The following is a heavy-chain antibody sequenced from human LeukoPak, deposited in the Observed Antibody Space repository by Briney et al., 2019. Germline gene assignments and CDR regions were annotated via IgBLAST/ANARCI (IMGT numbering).Heavy chain of an antibody. V-gene: IGHV3-20*04. CDR1: GFTFDDYG. CDR3: ARRWYSSAGTDY. CDR2: INWNGGST. J-gene: IGHJ4*02. Sequence: SGGSLRLSCAASGFTFDDYGMSWVRQAPGKGLEWVSGINWNGGSTGYADSVKGRFTISRDNSKNSLYLQMNSLRAEDTAVYYCARRWYSSAGTDYWGQGTLVTVSS. D-gene: IGHD6-19*01.